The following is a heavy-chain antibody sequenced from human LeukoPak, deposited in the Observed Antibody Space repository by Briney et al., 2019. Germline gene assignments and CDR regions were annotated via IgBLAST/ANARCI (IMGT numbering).Heavy chain of an antibody. J-gene: IGHJ4*02. Sequence: PSETLSLTCTVSGGSISSSNYFWGWIRQPPGKGLEWIGSIYYSGSTYSNPSLKSRVTISVDTSKNQFSLKLSSVTAADTAVYYCASQKGGYSFDYWGQGTLVTVSS. D-gene: IGHD5-12*01. CDR1: GGSISSSNYF. CDR3: ASQKGGYSFDY. V-gene: IGHV4-39*01. CDR2: IYYSGST.